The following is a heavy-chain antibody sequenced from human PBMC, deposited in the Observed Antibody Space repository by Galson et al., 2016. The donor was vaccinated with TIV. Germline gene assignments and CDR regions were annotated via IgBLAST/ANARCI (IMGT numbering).Heavy chain of an antibody. J-gene: IGHJ4*02. Sequence: SVKVSCKGSGYTFTSYYIHWVRQAPGQGLEWMGRINPSGGDATYAQKFQGRVILTRDTSTSTIYMDLSSLTSLDTAVYFCGRERINRGNFDYCGQGTRVTVSS. CDR3: GRERINRGNFDY. CDR1: GYTFTSYY. CDR2: INPSGGDA. D-gene: IGHD2/OR15-2a*01. V-gene: IGHV1-46*03.